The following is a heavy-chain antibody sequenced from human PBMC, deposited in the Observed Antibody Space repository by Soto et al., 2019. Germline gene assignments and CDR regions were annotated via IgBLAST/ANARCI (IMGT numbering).Heavy chain of an antibody. J-gene: IGHJ6*04. CDR2: INSDGSST. D-gene: IGHD2-15*01. CDR1: GFTFSSYW. CDR3: ARGAVVVAATLLGLDV. V-gene: IGHV3-74*01. Sequence: GGSLRLSCAASGFTFSSYWMHWVRQAPGKGLVWVSRINSDGSSTSYADSVKGRFTISRDNAKNTLYLQMNSLRAEDTAVYYCARGAVVVAATLLGLDVWGKGTTVTVSS.